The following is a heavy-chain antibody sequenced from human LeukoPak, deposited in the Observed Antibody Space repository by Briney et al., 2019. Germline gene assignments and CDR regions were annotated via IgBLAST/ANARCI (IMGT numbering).Heavy chain of an antibody. CDR2: ISDSGGSI. V-gene: IGHV3-23*01. CDR3: AKYGTYGDYPFDY. CDR1: GFTFSSYA. J-gene: IGHJ4*02. Sequence: GGSLRLSCAASGFTFSSYAIAWVRQAPGKGLEWVSGISDSGGSIHYADSVKGRLTISRDNSKNTLYLQMHSLRAEDTAVYYCAKYGTYGDYPFDYWGQGTLVTVSS. D-gene: IGHD4-17*01.